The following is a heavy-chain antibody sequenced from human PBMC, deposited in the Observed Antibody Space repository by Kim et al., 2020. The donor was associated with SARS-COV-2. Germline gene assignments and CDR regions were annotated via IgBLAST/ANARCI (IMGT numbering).Heavy chain of an antibody. CDR1: GFTFSSYT. CDR2: ISGNGGST. Sequence: GGSLRLSCAASGFTFSSYTMHWVRQAPGKGLEYVSAISGNGGSTFYANSVKGRFTISRDNFKNTLYLQMGSLRPEDTAVYFCVRYRSTSFFDYWGQGTLVTVSS. D-gene: IGHD2-2*01. J-gene: IGHJ4*02. CDR3: VRYRSTSFFDY. V-gene: IGHV3-64*01.